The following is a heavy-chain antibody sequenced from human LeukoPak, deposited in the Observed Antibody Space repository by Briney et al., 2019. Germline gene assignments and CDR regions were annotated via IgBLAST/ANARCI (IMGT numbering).Heavy chain of an antibody. V-gene: IGHV3-43*02. CDR3: ARDNTGSYEY. CDR1: GFTFGDYD. D-gene: IGHD1-26*01. Sequence: PGGSLTLSCAASGFTFGDYDMHWVRQAPGKGLEWVSLIRADGATTRYTDSVKGRFTISRDNSKDSLYLQMNSLRTEDTALYYCARDNTGSYEYWGQGTLVTVSP. CDR2: IRADGATT. J-gene: IGHJ4*02.